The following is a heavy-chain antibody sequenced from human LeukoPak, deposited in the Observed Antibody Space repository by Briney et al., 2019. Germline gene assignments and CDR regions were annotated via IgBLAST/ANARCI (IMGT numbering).Heavy chain of an antibody. CDR2: ISWNSGSI. CDR3: ARGRGWIYDS. Sequence: GRSLRLSCAASGFTFDDYAMHWVRQAPGKGLEWVSGISWNSGSIGYADSVKGRFTISSDNARNSLYLQMNTLRVEDTAVYYCARGRGWIYDSWGRGTLVTVSP. J-gene: IGHJ4*02. CDR1: GFTFDDYA. D-gene: IGHD6-19*01. V-gene: IGHV3-9*01.